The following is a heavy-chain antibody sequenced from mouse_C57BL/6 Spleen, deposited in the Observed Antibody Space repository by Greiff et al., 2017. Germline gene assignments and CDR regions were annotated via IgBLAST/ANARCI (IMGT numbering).Heavy chain of an antibody. J-gene: IGHJ3*01. V-gene: IGHV1-85*01. CDR3: AREGLGRWFAY. Sequence: VKLMESGPELVKPGASVKLSCKASGYTFTSYDINWVKQRPGQGLEWIGWIYPRDGSTKYNEKFKGKATLTVDTSSSTAYMELHSLTSEDSAVYFCAREGLGRWFAYWGQGTLVTVSA. CDR1: GYTFTSYD. CDR2: IYPRDGST. D-gene: IGHD4-1*01.